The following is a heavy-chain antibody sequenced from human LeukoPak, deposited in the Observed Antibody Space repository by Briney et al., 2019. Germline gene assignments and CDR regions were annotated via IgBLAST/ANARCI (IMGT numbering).Heavy chain of an antibody. CDR3: ARHTRWDLPHGMDV. J-gene: IGHJ6*04. V-gene: IGHV5-10-1*01. CDR2: IDPSDSYT. Sequence: GESLRISCKGSGYSFTSYWISWVRQMPGKGLEWMGWIDPSDSYTNYSPSFQGHVTFSADKSISTAYLQWSSLKASDTAMYYCARHTRWDLPHGMDVWGKGTTVTVSS. CDR1: GYSFTSYW. D-gene: IGHD1-26*01.